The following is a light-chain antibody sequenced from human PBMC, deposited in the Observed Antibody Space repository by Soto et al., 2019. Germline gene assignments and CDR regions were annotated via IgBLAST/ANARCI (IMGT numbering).Light chain of an antibody. Sequence: DIPMTQSPSTLSASVGDRVTITCRASQSVSRWVAWYQQKSGKAPKLLIHEASSLEGGVPSRFSGSGSGTEFTLTISSLQPDDFATYYCQHYDSSSPWTFGQGTKVDIK. CDR2: EAS. CDR1: QSVSRW. CDR3: QHYDSSSPWT. J-gene: IGKJ1*01. V-gene: IGKV1-5*01.